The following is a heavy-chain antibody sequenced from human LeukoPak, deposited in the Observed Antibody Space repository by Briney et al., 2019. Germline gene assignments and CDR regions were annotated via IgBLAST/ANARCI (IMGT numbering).Heavy chain of an antibody. D-gene: IGHD2-15*01. V-gene: IGHV1-8*03. Sequence: ASVKVSCKASGYTFTSYDINWVRQATGQGLEWMGWMNPNSGNTGYAQKFQGRVTITRNTSISTAYMELSSLRSEDTAVYYCARGPARYCSGGSSRKPNWFDPWGQGTLVTVSS. J-gene: IGHJ5*02. CDR1: GYTFTSYD. CDR2: MNPNSGNT. CDR3: ARGPARYCSGGSSRKPNWFDP.